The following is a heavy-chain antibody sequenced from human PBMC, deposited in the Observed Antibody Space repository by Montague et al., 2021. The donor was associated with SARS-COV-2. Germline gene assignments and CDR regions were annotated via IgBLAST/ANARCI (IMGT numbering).Heavy chain of an antibody. CDR1: GGSITTYY. CDR2: VYYTGGT. CDR3: AGNHPVPPDSFGY. Sequence: SETLSLTCTVSGGSITTYYWSWIRQPPGKGLEWIANVYYTGGTNYNPSLKSRVAISVDTSKTQFSLRLTSVTAADTAIYYCAGNHPVPPDSFGYWGRGTLVTVSS. V-gene: IGHV4-59*01. J-gene: IGHJ4*02.